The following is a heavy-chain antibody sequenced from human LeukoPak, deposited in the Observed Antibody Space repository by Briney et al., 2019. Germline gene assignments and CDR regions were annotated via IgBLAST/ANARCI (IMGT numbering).Heavy chain of an antibody. V-gene: IGHV4-34*01. D-gene: IGHD2-21*02. Sequence: SETLSLTCAVYGGSFSGYYWSWIRQPPGKGLEWIGEINHSGSTNYNPSLKSRVTISVDTPKNQFSLNPRSVTAADTAVYYCARSWVGDYYYYYYMDVWGKGTTVTVSS. CDR1: GGSFSGYY. J-gene: IGHJ6*03. CDR3: ARSWVGDYYYYYYMDV. CDR2: INHSGST.